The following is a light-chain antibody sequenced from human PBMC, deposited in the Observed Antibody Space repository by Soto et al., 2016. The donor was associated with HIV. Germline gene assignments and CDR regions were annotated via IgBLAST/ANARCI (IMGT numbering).Light chain of an antibody. CDR1: YIGDKS. CDR3: QVWDGSDEXHVI. Sequence: SYVLTQPPSVSVAPGKTANINCGGNYIGDKSVHWYQQKPGQAPVLVVFDDYDRPSGIPERFSGSNSGNTATLTISRVEAGDEADYYCQVWDGSDEXHVIFGGGTKLTVL. V-gene: IGLV3-21*03. J-gene: IGLJ2*01. CDR2: DDY.